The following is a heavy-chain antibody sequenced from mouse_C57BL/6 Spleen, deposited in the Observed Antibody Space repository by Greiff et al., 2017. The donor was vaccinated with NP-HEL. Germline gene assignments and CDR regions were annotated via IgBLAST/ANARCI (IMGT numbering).Heavy chain of an antibody. V-gene: IGHV1-82*01. CDR1: GYAFSSSW. D-gene: IGHD1-1*01. CDR3: ARWLYYYGSSY. CDR2: IYPGDGDT. Sequence: QVQLQQSGPELVKPGASVKISCKASGYAFSSSWMNWVKQRPGKGLEWIGRIYPGDGDTNYNGKFKGKATLTADKSSSTAYMQLSSLTSEDSAVYFCARWLYYYGSSYWGQGTTLTVSS. J-gene: IGHJ2*01.